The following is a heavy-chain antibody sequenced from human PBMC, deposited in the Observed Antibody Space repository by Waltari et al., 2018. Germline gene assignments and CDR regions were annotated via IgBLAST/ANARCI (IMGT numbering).Heavy chain of an antibody. D-gene: IGHD3-3*01. CDR2: INQSGST. J-gene: IGHJ5*02. CDR1: GGSFSGYY. CDR3: ARVGGRNYDFWSGYYRASPWFDP. Sequence: QVQLQQWGAGLLKPSETLSLTCAVYGGSFSGYYLRRTRQPPGKGRAWIGEINQSGSTNYHPSPKRRVTISVDTSKNQFSLKLSSVTAAYTAVYYCARVGGRNYDFWSGYYRASPWFDPWGQGTLVTVSS. V-gene: IGHV4-34*01.